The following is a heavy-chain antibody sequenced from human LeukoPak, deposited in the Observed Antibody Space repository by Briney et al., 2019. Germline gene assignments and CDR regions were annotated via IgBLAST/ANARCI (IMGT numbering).Heavy chain of an antibody. D-gene: IGHD2-2*01. CDR3: ARPRYCSSTSRYFHDAFDI. J-gene: IGHJ3*02. CDR2: IIPILGIA. Sequence: GASVKVSCKASGGTFSSYAISWVRQAPGQGLEWMGRIIPILGIANYAQKFQGRVTITADKSTSTAYMELSSLRSEDTAVYYCARPRYCSSTSRYFHDAFDIWGQGTVVTVSS. V-gene: IGHV1-69*04. CDR1: GGTFSSYA.